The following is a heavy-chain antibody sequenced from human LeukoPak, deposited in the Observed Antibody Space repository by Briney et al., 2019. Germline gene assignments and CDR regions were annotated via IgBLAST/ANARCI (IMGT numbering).Heavy chain of an antibody. CDR2: IWYDGSNK. CDR3: ARNSRRTMAVDY. CDR1: GFTFSSYG. Sequence: PGGSLRLSCAASGFTFSSYGMHWVRQAPGKGLEWVAVIWYDGSNKYYADSVKGRFTISRDNSKNTLYLQMNSLRAEDTAVYYCARNSRRTMAVDYWGQGTLVTVSS. D-gene: IGHD2-2*01. J-gene: IGHJ4*02. V-gene: IGHV3-33*01.